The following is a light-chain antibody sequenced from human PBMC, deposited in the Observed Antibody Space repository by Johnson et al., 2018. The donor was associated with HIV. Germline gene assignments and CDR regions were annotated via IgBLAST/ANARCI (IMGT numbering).Light chain of an antibody. CDR1: SSNIGNNY. CDR2: ENN. V-gene: IGLV1-51*02. Sequence: HSVLTQPPSVSAAPGQKVTISCSGSSSNIGNNYVSWYQQLPGTAPKLLIYENNKRPSGIPDRFSGSKSGTSATLGITGLQTGDEADYYCGTWDSSLTASYVLGTGTKVTGL. J-gene: IGLJ1*01. CDR3: GTWDSSLTASYV.